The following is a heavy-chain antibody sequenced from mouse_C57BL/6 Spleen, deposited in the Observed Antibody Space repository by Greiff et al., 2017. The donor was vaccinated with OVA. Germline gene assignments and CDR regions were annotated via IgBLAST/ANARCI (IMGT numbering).Heavy chain of an antibody. CDR2: LSGGGGNT. J-gene: IGHJ4*01. D-gene: IGHD1-1*01. Sequence: VKLMESGGGLVKPGGSLKLSCAASGFTFSSYTMSWVRQTPEKRLEWVATLSGGGGNTYYPDSVKGRFTISRDNAKNTLYLQMSSLRSEDTALYYCARQDYYGTSYAMDYWGQGTSGTVSS. CDR1: GFTFSSYT. CDR3: ARQDYYGTSYAMDY. V-gene: IGHV5-9*01.